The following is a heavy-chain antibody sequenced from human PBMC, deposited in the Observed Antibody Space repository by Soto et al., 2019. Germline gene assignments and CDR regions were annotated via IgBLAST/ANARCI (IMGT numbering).Heavy chain of an antibody. D-gene: IGHD3-16*01. Sequence: QVQLVQSGAEVKKPGASVKVSGKVSGYTLTELSMHWVRQTPGKGLEWMGGFDPEGGETIYAQKFQGRVTMTEDTYRDTAYMELSSLRSEDTAVYYCATFGSRSGDGGVIVYWGQGTLVTVSS. V-gene: IGHV1-24*01. CDR3: ATFGSRSGDGGVIVY. CDR1: GYTLTELS. CDR2: FDPEGGET. J-gene: IGHJ4*02.